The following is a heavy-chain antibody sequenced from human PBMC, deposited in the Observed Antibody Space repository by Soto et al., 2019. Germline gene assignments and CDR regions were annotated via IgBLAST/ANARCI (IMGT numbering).Heavy chain of an antibody. CDR1: GFDFSRSG. D-gene: IGHD6-13*01. J-gene: IGHJ3*01. CDR2: ISKDGNNQ. Sequence: PGGSLRLSCAVSGFDFSRSGLHWVRQAPGKCLEWVALISKDGNNQDYADSVKGRFTISRDNSKNTLFLQMSSLRPDDTAVYYCEKDGYHAAFDFWGQGTMVTVSS. V-gene: IGHV3-30*18. CDR3: EKDGYHAAFDF.